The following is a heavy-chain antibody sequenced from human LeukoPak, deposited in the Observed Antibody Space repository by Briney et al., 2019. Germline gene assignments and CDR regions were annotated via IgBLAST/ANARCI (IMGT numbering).Heavy chain of an antibody. Sequence: GGSLRLSCAASGFTLSSYWMHWVRQAPGKGLVWVSRINSDGSSTSYADSVKGRFTISRDNAKNTLYLQMNSLRAEDTAVYYCASYSGSYPQGRWGQGTLVTVSS. D-gene: IGHD1-26*01. CDR3: ASYSGSYPQGR. CDR1: GFTLSSYW. CDR2: INSDGSST. J-gene: IGHJ4*02. V-gene: IGHV3-74*01.